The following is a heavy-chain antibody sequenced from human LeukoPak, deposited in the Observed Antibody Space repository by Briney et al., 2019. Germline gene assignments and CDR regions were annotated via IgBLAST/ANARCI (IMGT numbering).Heavy chain of an antibody. V-gene: IGHV3-23*01. CDR1: GFTFSSYA. CDR2: ISGSGGST. J-gene: IGHJ4*02. D-gene: IGHD2-2*01. Sequence: TGGSLRLSCAASGFTFSSYAMHWVRQAPGKGLEWVSGISGSGGSTYYADSVKGRFTISRDNSKNTLYLQMNSLRAEDTAVYYCASARVQYQLLSPSDYWGQGTLVTVSS. CDR3: ASARVQYQLLSPSDY.